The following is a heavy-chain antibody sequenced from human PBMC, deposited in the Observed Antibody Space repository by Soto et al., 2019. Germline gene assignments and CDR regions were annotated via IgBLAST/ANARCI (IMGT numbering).Heavy chain of an antibody. J-gene: IGHJ6*02. Sequence: GESLKISCKGSGYSFIDYWIGWVRQVPGKGLEWMGVIYPGDSDTRYSPSFQGQVTISADKSISTAYLQWSSLKASDTAMYYCASTSAAGKYYYGMDVWGQGTTVPVSS. D-gene: IGHD6-13*01. V-gene: IGHV5-51*01. CDR1: GYSFIDYW. CDR3: ASTSAAGKYYYGMDV. CDR2: IYPGDSDT.